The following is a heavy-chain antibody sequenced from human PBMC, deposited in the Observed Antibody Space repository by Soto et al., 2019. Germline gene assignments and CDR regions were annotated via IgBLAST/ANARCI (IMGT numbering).Heavy chain of an antibody. CDR3: ARELGFDAVARMDV. D-gene: IGHD6-19*01. CDR1: GVTFSSYS. V-gene: IGHV3-48*01. CDR2: ISSSSSSI. Sequence: EVQLEESGGGLVQPGGSLRLSCTASGVTFSSYSMVWVRQAPGKGLEWVSYISSSSSSIYYADSVKGRFTTSRDNAKNYTYLQMNSLRVEDTGVYYCARELGFDAVARMDVWGQGTTVTVSS. J-gene: IGHJ6*02.